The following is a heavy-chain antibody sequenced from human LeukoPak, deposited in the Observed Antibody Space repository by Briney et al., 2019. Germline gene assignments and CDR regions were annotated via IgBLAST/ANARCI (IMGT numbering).Heavy chain of an antibody. Sequence: ASVKVSCKAFGYSFVLYGISWVRQAPGQGPEWMGWISNYNGNTKYAQKFQGRVTMTTDTSTSTAYMELRSLRSDDTAVYYCARDEDYGIFVNIDYWGQGTLVTVSS. D-gene: IGHD4-17*01. CDR1: GYSFVLYG. CDR2: ISNYNGNT. V-gene: IGHV1-18*01. CDR3: ARDEDYGIFVNIDY. J-gene: IGHJ4*02.